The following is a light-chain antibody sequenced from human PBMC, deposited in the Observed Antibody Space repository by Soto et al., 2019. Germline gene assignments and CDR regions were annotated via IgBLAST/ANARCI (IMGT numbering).Light chain of an antibody. CDR3: QQYGSSPFT. J-gene: IGKJ3*01. CDR1: QSVSSSY. CDR2: GAS. V-gene: IGKV3-20*01. Sequence: EILLTQSPGTLSLSPGERATLPCRASQSVSSSYLAWYQQKPGQAPRLLIYGASSRATGIPDKFSGSGSGTDFTLTISRLEPEDFAVYYCQQYGSSPFTFGPGTKVDIK.